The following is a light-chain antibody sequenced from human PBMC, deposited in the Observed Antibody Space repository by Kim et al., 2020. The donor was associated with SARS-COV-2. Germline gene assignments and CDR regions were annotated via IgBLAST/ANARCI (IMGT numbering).Light chain of an antibody. CDR1: QSVSSSY. J-gene: IGKJ4*01. CDR3: QQYDSSQHT. CDR2: GAS. V-gene: IGKV3-20*01. Sequence: EIVLTQSPGTLSLSPGERATLSCRASQSVSSSYLAWYQQKPGQAPRLLIYGASSRATGIPDRFSGSGSGTDFTLTISRLEPEDFAVYYCQQYDSSQHTFGGGTKLEIK.